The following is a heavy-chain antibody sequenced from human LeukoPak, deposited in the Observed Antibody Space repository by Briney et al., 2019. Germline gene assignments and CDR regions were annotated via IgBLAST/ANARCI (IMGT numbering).Heavy chain of an antibody. CDR2: ISHSVSDV. CDR1: GFTFSDYY. J-gene: IGHJ4*02. CDR3: AKDILAAGLFFDY. V-gene: IGHV3-11*01. D-gene: IGHD6-13*01. Sequence: GGSLRLSCAASGFTFSDYYMSWIRQAPGKGLEWVPYISHSVSDVQYADSVKGRFTISRDNARNSLYLQMNSLRAEDTAVYYCAKDILAAGLFFDYWGLGTLVTVSS.